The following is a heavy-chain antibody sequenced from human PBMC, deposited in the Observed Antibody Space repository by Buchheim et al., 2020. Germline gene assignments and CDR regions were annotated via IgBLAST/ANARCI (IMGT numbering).Heavy chain of an antibody. CDR2: ISYDGSNK. CDR1: GFTFSSYA. V-gene: IGHV3-30*04. Sequence: QVQLVESGGGVVQPGRSLRLSCAASGFTFSSYAMHWVRQAPGKGLEWVAVISYDGSNKYYADSVKGRFTISRDNSKNTLYLQMNSLRAEDTAVYYCARTRVYYDILTGYSEDYYYYGMDVWGQGTT. CDR3: ARTRVYYDILTGYSEDYYYYGMDV. D-gene: IGHD3-9*01. J-gene: IGHJ6*02.